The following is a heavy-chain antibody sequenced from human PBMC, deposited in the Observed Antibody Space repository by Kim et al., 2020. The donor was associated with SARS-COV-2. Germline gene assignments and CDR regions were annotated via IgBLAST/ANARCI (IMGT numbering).Heavy chain of an antibody. Sequence: GGSLRLSCAASGFTFSSYAMSWVRQAPGKGLEWVSAISGSGGSTYYADSVKGRFTISRDNSKNTLYLQMNSLRAEDTAVYYCAKVVGVGPRAYYYYGMDVWGQGTTVTVSS. CDR2: ISGSGGST. V-gene: IGHV3-23*01. CDR1: GFTFSSYA. CDR3: AKVVGVGPRAYYYYGMDV. J-gene: IGHJ6*02. D-gene: IGHD3-16*01.